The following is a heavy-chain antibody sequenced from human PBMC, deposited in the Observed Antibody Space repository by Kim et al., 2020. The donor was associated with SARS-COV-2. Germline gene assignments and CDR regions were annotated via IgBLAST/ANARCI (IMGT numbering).Heavy chain of an antibody. CDR2: IYYSGST. CDR1: GGSISSSY. D-gene: IGHD3-3*01. CDR3: AGGGHITIFGVVTIHSWFDL. V-gene: IGHV4-59*13. Sequence: SETLSLTCTVSGGSISSSYWSWSRQPPGKGLEWIGNIYYSGSTNYNPSLKSRVTISVDTAKNKFSLKLSSVTAADTAVDYCAGGGHITIFGVVTIHSWFDLWGQGTLVPVSS. J-gene: IGHJ5*02.